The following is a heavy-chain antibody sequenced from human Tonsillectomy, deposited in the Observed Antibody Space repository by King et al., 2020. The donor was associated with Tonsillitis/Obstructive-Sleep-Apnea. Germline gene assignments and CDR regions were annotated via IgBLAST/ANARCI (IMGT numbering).Heavy chain of an antibody. V-gene: IGHV3-74*01. Sequence: QLVESGGGLVQPGGSLRLSCAASGFTFSRYSMHWVRQAPGKGLAWVSRINTDGTSTTSADSVKGRFTISRENAKNTLYLQMDSLRAEDTAVYYCARAPDVARNVNYYFDYWGQGALVTVSS. CDR3: ARAPDVARNVNYYFDY. CDR2: INTDGTST. CDR1: GFTFSRYS. J-gene: IGHJ4*02. D-gene: IGHD5-12*01.